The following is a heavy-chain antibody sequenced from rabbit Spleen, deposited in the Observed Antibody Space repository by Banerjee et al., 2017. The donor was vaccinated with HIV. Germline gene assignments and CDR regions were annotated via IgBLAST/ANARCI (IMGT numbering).Heavy chain of an antibody. CDR1: GFSFSSNW. V-gene: IGHV1S45*01. CDR3: ARNYVNAFDP. Sequence: QELLGESGGDLVKPGGILTLSCTVSGFSFSSNWICWVRQAPGKGLEWIACIDTNDGDTDYANWPKGRFTISKTSSTTVTLQMTSLTAADTATYFCARNYVNAFDPWGPGTLVTVS. CDR2: IDTNDGDT. J-gene: IGHJ2*01. D-gene: IGHD1-1*01.